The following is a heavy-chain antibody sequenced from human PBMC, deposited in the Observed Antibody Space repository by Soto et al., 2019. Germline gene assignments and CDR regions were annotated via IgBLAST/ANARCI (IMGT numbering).Heavy chain of an antibody. V-gene: IGHV2-5*02. J-gene: IGHJ4*02. D-gene: IGHD3-22*01. CDR1: GFSLSTSGVG. Sequence: QITLKESGPTLVKPTQTLTLTCTFSGFSLSTSGVGVGWIRQPPGKALEWLALIYWDDDTRYSPSLKSRLTITEDTSKSEVVLTMTNMDTVDTATYYCAHRLRDSSGYHFDYWGQGTLVTVSS. CDR3: AHRLRDSSGYHFDY. CDR2: IYWDDDT.